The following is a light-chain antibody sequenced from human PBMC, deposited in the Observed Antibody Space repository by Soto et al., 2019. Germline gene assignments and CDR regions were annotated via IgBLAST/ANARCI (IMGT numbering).Light chain of an antibody. CDR2: GVS. V-gene: IGKV3-20*01. Sequence: EIVLTQSPATLSLSPGERSTLAWMASQSVSTYLAWYQQKPGQAPRLLIYGVSSRATGIPDRFSGSGSGTDFTLTISRLEPEDFAVYFCQHYGDSSWTFGQGTKVDIK. J-gene: IGKJ1*01. CDR3: QHYGDSSWT. CDR1: QSVSTY.